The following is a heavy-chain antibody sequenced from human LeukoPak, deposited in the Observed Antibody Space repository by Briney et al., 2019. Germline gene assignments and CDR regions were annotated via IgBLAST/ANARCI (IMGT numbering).Heavy chain of an antibody. CDR3: ARGPWKSGGSCYSY. Sequence: SETLSLTCAVYGGSFSGYYWSWIRQPPGKALEWIGEINHSGSTNYNPSLKSRVTISVDTSKNQFSLKLSSVTAAVTAVYYCARGPWKSGGSCYSYWGQGTLLTVSS. J-gene: IGHJ4*02. CDR2: INHSGST. CDR1: GGSFSGYY. V-gene: IGHV4-34*01. D-gene: IGHD2-15*01.